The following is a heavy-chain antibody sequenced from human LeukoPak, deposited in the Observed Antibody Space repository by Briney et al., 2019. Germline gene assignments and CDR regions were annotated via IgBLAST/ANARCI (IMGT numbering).Heavy chain of an antibody. CDR2: IKEDGSEK. CDR1: GFTFGDYA. CDR3: ARSRSGYYEDY. D-gene: IGHD3-22*01. Sequence: GGSLRLSCTASGFTFGDYAMSWVRQAPGKGLEWVANIKEDGSEKYYVDSVKGRFTISRDNAKNSLSLQVNSLRAEDTAVYYCARSRSGYYEDYWGQGTLVTVSS. V-gene: IGHV3-7*01. J-gene: IGHJ4*02.